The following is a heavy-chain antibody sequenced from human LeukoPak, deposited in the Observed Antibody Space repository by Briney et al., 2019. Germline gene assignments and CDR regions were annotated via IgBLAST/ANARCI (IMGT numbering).Heavy chain of an antibody. J-gene: IGHJ5*02. CDR1: GGSISSYY. D-gene: IGHD6-6*01. CDR3: AGEWVAGYSSSSDWFDP. Sequence: ASETLSLTCTVSGGSISSYYWSWIRQPPGKGLEWIGYIYYSGSTNYNPSLKSRVTISVDTSKNQFSLKLSSVTAADTAVYYCAGEWVAGYSSSSDWFDPWGQGTLVTVSS. V-gene: IGHV4-59*01. CDR2: IYYSGST.